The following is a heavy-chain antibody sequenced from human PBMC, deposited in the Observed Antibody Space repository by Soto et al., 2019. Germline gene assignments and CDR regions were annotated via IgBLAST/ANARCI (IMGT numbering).Heavy chain of an antibody. CDR1: GWSFSGYY. Sequence: XETLSLTCAVYGWSFSGYYWSWIRQPPGKGLDWIGEINHSGSTNYNPSLKSRVTISVDTSKNQFSLKLSSVSAADTAVYYCATGRGVRGVIITTYYYYGLDVSGQGTTVTVSS. J-gene: IGHJ6*02. CDR3: ATGRGVRGVIITTYYYYGLDV. V-gene: IGHV4-34*01. CDR2: INHSGST. D-gene: IGHD3-10*01.